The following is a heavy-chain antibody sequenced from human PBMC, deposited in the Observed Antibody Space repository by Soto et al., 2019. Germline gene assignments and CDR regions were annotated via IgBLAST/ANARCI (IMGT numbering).Heavy chain of an antibody. Sequence: KASETLSLTCTVSGDSISSSHDSWGWIRQTPGKGLDWIGSISFSGATYSNPSLKGRAALSVDTSENHLSLTLNSVTSADTAVYFCARDTGQQLVRNYYYGMDVWGQGTTVTVSS. CDR2: ISFSGAT. V-gene: IGHV4-61*03. J-gene: IGHJ6*02. D-gene: IGHD6-13*01. CDR3: ARDTGQQLVRNYYYGMDV. CDR1: GDSISSSHDS.